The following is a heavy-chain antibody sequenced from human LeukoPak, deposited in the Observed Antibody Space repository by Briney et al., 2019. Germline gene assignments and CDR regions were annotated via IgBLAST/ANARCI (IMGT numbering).Heavy chain of an antibody. CDR3: VRDRALRFGEPDLDY. J-gene: IGHJ4*02. V-gene: IGHV3-48*04. D-gene: IGHD3-10*01. Sequence: GGSLRLSRAASGFTFSSYSMLWVRQAPGKGLEWVSYISSSSSTIYYADSMKGRFTISRDNGKNSLYLQVNSLRAEDTAVYYCVRDRALRFGEPDLDYWGQGTLVTVSS. CDR1: GFTFSSYS. CDR2: ISSSSSTI.